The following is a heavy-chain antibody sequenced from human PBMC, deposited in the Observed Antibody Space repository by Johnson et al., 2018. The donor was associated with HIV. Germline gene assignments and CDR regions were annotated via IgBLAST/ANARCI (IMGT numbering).Heavy chain of an antibody. J-gene: IGHJ3*02. CDR3: AKDRMYDYGDYGGAFDI. V-gene: IGHV3-23*04. D-gene: IGHD4-17*01. CDR2: ISGSGGST. Sequence: VQLVESGGGLVQPGGSLRLSCAASGFTFSSYAMSWVRQAPGKALEWVSAISGSGGSTYYADSVKGRFTISRDNSKNTLYLQMNSLRAEDTAVYYCAKDRMYDYGDYGGAFDIWGQGTMVTVSS. CDR1: GFTFSSYA.